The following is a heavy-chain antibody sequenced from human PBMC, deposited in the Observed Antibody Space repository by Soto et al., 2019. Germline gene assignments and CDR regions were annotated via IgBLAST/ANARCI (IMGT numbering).Heavy chain of an antibody. D-gene: IGHD3-3*01. J-gene: IGHJ6*02. V-gene: IGHV3-30-3*01. Sequence: PGGSLRLSCAASGFTFSSYAMHWVRQAPGKGLEWVAVIWYDGSNKYYADSVKGRFTISRDNSKNTLYLQMNSLRAEDTAVYYCARDEKTDYDFWSGYRYYYSMDVWGQGTTVTVSS. CDR1: GFTFSSYA. CDR2: IWYDGSNK. CDR3: ARDEKTDYDFWSGYRYYYSMDV.